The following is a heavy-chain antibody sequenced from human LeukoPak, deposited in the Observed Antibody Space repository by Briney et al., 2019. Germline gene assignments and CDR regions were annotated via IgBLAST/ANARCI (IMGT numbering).Heavy chain of an antibody. CDR1: GYSISSGYY. CDR3: ARDMYYYDSSGYEAFDI. V-gene: IGHV4-38-2*02. J-gene: IGHJ3*02. CDR2: IYHSGST. Sequence: SETLSLTCTVSGYSISSGYYWGWIRQPPGKGLEWIGSIYHSGSTYYNPSLKSRVTISVDTSKNQFSLKLSSVTAADTAVYYCARDMYYYDSSGYEAFDIWCQGTMVTVSS. D-gene: IGHD3-22*01.